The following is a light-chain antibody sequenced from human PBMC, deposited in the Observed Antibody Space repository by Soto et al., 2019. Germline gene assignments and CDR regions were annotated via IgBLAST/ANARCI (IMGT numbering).Light chain of an antibody. J-gene: IGLJ2*01. Sequence: QPVLTQPPSVSGAPGQRVTISCTGSSSNIGAGYDVHWYQQLLGTAPKLLIYGNSNRPSGVPDRFSGSKSGTSASLAITGLQAEDEADYYCQSYDSSLSAVVFGGGTQLTVL. CDR1: SSNIGAGYD. CDR3: QSYDSSLSAVV. CDR2: GNS. V-gene: IGLV1-40*01.